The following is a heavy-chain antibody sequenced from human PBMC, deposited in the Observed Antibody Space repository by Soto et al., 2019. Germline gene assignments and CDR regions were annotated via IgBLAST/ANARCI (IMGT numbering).Heavy chain of an antibody. J-gene: IGHJ2*01. CDR2: ISGGGDAT. Sequence: EVQLLESGGGLVQPGGSLRLSCAGSGFTFFNYAMNWVRQAPGKGLEWVSSISGGGDATFFPDSVRGRFTFSRDNSKNTVTLQMNSLGVEDTAVYYCARKILRSPTRPEYCYFDLWGRGTLVTVSS. CDR1: GFTFFNYA. CDR3: ARKILRSPTRPEYCYFDL. V-gene: IGHV3-23*01.